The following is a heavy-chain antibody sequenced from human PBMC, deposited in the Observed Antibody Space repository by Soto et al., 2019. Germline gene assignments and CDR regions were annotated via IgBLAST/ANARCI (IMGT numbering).Heavy chain of an antibody. V-gene: IGHV2-5*01. CDR2: IYWNDDK. D-gene: IGHD2-21*01. Sequence: QITLKESGPTLVKPTQTLTLTCTFSGFSLSTSGVAVAWIRQPPGKAPEWLSLIYWNDDKRYSPSLESRLTSTKDTSKTQVVFTMHNMDPVDTATYYCTKIAHLYEDDYCPFWGQGAVVTVPS. J-gene: IGHJ4*02. CDR3: TKIAHLYEDDYCPF. CDR1: GFSLSTSGVA.